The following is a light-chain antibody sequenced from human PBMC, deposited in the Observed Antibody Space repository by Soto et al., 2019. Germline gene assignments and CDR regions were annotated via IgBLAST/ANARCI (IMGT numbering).Light chain of an antibody. J-gene: IGLJ2*01. CDR3: QSYDTNLRGVV. V-gene: IGLV1-40*01. CDR1: ISNIGAPSD. Sequence: QSVLTQPPSVSGAPGQRVTISCTGSISNIGAPSDVQWYQQLPGAAPKLLIYRNTNRPSGVPDRFSASKSGTSASLAITGLQAVDEADYYCQSYDTNLRGVVFGGGTKVTVL. CDR2: RNT.